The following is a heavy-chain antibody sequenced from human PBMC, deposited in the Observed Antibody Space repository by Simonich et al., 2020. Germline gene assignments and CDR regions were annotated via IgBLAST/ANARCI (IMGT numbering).Heavy chain of an antibody. CDR2: IMGRSGSQ. CDR3: AKDSSLVGATDWFDP. Sequence: EVQLLESGGGLVQPGGSLRLSCAASGFTFSSDGMRWVSQCGTLAQGRLHVRDVGIMGRSGSQYYADSVKGQFTISKDNSKNTLDMQMNILRAEDTAVYYCAKDSSLVGATDWFDPWGQGTLVTVSS. J-gene: IGHJ5*02. D-gene: IGHD1-26*01. V-gene: IGHV3-23*01. CDR1: GFTFSSDG.